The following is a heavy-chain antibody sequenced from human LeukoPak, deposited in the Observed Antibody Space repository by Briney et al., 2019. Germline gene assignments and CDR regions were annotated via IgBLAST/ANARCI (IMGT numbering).Heavy chain of an antibody. Sequence: PGGSLRLSCAASGFTIGPYAMYWVRQGPGRGLEWVSVIKADGSGTFYADAVRGRFTTSRDNSKHSMYLQMNSLTSEDTALYYCATWAFYHTLDVWGQGTTVIVSS. CDR3: ATWAFYHTLDV. CDR1: GFTIGPYA. D-gene: IGHD2/OR15-2a*01. J-gene: IGHJ6*02. V-gene: IGHV3-43*02. CDR2: IKADGSGT.